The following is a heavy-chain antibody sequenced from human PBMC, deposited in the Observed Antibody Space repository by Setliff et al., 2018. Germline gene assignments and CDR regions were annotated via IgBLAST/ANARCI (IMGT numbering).Heavy chain of an antibody. J-gene: IGHJ4*02. V-gene: IGHV4-4*02. D-gene: IGHD5-12*01. CDR2: IYHSGST. CDR1: GGPISSSNW. Sequence: SETLSLTCAVSGGPISSSNWWSWVRQPPGKGLEWIGEIYHSGSTYYTPSLKSRVTISVDTSKNQFSLKLSSVTAADTAVYYCARGRVEMATITPFDYWGQGTLVTVSS. CDR3: ARGRVEMATITPFDY.